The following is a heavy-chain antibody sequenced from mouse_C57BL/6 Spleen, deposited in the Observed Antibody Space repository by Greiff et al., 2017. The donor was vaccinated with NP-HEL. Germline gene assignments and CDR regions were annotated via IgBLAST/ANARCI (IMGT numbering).Heavy chain of an antibody. J-gene: IGHJ3*01. CDR1: GYTFTDYE. CDR2: IDPETGGT. CDR3: TRVLYYGSREGFAY. Sequence: QVQLKESGAELVRPGASVTLSCKASGYTFTDYEMHWVKQTPVHGLEWIGAIDPETGGTAYNQKFKGKAILTADKSSSTAYMELRSLTSEDSAVYYCTRVLYYGSREGFAYWGQGTLVTVSA. V-gene: IGHV1-15*01. D-gene: IGHD1-1*01.